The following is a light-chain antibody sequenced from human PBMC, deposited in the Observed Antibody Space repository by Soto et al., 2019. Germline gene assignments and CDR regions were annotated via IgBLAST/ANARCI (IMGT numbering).Light chain of an antibody. V-gene: IGLV2-8*01. J-gene: IGLJ2*01. CDR2: EVN. Sequence: QSALTQPPSASGSPGQSVTISCTGTSSDIGGYNSVSWYQQHPGKAPRLMIYEVNKRPSGVPDRFSGSKSGYTASLTVSGLQTEDEADYYCSSYSSSNTLVFGGGTKLTVL. CDR1: SSDIGGYNS. CDR3: SSYSSSNTLV.